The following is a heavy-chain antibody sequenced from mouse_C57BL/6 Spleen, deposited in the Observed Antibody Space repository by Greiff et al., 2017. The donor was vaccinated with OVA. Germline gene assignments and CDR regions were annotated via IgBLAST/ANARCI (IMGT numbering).Heavy chain of an antibody. Sequence: VQLKQPGAELVKPGASVKLSCKASGYTFTSYWMQWVKQRPGQGLEWIGEIDPSDSYTNYNQKFKGKATLTVDTSSSTAYMQLSSLTSEDSAVYYCARNLLNWDGSYWGQGTTLTVSS. CDR3: ARNLLNWDGSY. CDR2: IDPSDSYT. D-gene: IGHD4-1*01. CDR1: GYTFTSYW. J-gene: IGHJ2*01. V-gene: IGHV1-50*01.